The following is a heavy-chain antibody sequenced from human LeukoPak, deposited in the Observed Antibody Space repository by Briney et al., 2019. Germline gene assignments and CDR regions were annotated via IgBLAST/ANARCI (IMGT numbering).Heavy chain of an antibody. Sequence: GGSLRLSCEGSGFTFSSYEMNWVRQAPGKGLEWVSYISSSGSTIYYADSVKGRLTISRDNAKNSLYLQMNSLRAEDTAVYYCARDNPVDTAMVTGYWGQGTLVTVSS. CDR1: GFTFSSYE. D-gene: IGHD5-18*01. J-gene: IGHJ4*02. V-gene: IGHV3-48*03. CDR3: ARDNPVDTAMVTGY. CDR2: ISSSGSTI.